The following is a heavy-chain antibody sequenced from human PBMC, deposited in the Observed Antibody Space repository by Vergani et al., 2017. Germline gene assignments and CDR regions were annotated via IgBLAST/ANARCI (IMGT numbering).Heavy chain of an antibody. CDR2: TWYDGNNK. D-gene: IGHD1-14*01. V-gene: IGHV3-33*01. CDR1: GFTFNQYG. CDR3: ARDLRLLYNRFDP. Sequence: QVQLVESGGGVVQPGRSLRLSCAASGFTFNQYGMYWVRQAPGKGLEWVAVTWYDGNNKQYADSVKGRFTISRDNSKSTMYLQMNSLRDEDTGVYYCARDLRLLYNRFDPWGQGTLVTVSS. J-gene: IGHJ5*02.